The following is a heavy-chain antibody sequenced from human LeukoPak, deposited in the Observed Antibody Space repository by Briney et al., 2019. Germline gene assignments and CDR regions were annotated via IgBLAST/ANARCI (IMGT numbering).Heavy chain of an antibody. V-gene: IGHV3-74*01. CDR2: INSDGRTT. D-gene: IGHD3-22*01. Sequence: GGSLRPSCAASGFTFSNNWMHWVRPAPGKGLVWVSRINSDGRTTTYADSVKGRFTISRDNAKNTLYLQMNSLRAEDTAVYYCAMIKEGWGQGTLVTVSS. J-gene: IGHJ4*02. CDR3: AMIKEG. CDR1: GFTFSNNW.